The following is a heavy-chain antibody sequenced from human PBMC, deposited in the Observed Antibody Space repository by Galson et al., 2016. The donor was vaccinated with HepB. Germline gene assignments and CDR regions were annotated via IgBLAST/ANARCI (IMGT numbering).Heavy chain of an antibody. V-gene: IGHV4-4*02. CDR3: ARQRRDGPSDY. CDR1: GASITSDDW. D-gene: IGHD5-24*01. CDR2: ILHSGRV. J-gene: IGHJ4*02. Sequence: ETLSLTCTVSGASITSDDWWRWVRQPPGRGLEWIGQILHSGRVNYTPSLGMRVTISVDRSNNHFSLRLTSVTAADTALSYCARQRRDGPSDYWGQGMLVLVSS.